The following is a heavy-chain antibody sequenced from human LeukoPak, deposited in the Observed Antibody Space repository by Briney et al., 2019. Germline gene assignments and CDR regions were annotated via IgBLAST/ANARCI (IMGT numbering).Heavy chain of an antibody. Sequence: ASVKVSCKASGYTFTSYYMHWVRQAPGQGLEWMGIINPSGGSTSYAQEFQGRVTMTRDTSTSTVYMELSSLRSEDTAVYYCAAEGITGTTECWGQGTLVTVSS. D-gene: IGHD1-7*01. V-gene: IGHV1-46*01. CDR1: GYTFTSYY. CDR3: AAEGITGTTEC. CDR2: INPSGGST. J-gene: IGHJ4*02.